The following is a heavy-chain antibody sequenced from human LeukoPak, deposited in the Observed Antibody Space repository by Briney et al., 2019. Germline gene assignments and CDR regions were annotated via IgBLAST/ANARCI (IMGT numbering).Heavy chain of an antibody. D-gene: IGHD6-6*01. CDR1: GFTFNYAW. CDR3: VKGLDYSSSQMDS. CDR2: TVSEIDGGTT. Sequence: GGSLRLSCAASGFTFNYAWMSWVRQVPGKGLEWVGQTVSEIDGGTTDYAAPVKGRFTISRDNSRNTVYVQMNSLTPEDTAVYYCVKGLDYSSSQMDSWGQGTLVTVSS. J-gene: IGHJ4*02. V-gene: IGHV3-15*04.